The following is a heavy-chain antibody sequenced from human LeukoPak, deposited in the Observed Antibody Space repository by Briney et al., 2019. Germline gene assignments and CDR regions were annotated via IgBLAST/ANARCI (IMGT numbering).Heavy chain of an antibody. J-gene: IGHJ4*02. CDR2: IRYDGSNK. CDR3: AKASPKYCSGGSCYLGDY. D-gene: IGHD2-15*01. V-gene: IGHV3-30*02. Sequence: GGSLRLSCAASGFTFGSYGMHWVRQAPGKGLEWVAFIRYDGSNKYYADSVKGRFTISRDNSKNTLYLQMNSLRAEDTAVYYCAKASPKYCSGGSCYLGDYWGQGTLVTVSS. CDR1: GFTFGSYG.